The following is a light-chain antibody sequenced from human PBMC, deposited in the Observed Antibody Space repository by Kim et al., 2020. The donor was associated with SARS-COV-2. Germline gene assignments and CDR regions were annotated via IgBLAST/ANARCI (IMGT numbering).Light chain of an antibody. CDR3: CSYAGSYTFGYV. J-gene: IGLJ1*01. Sequence: SVTISCTGTSSDVGGYNYVSWYQQHPGKAPKLMIYEVSKRPSGVPDRFSGSKSGNTASLTVSGLQAEDEADYYCCSYAGSYTFGYVFGTGTKVTVL. V-gene: IGLV2-11*01. CDR2: EVS. CDR1: SSDVGGYNY.